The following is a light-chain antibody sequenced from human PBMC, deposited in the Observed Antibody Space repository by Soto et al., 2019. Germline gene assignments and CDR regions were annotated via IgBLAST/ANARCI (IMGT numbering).Light chain of an antibody. CDR1: SSDVGNYNY. CDR2: GVS. Sequence: QSALTQPASVSGSPGQSITISCTGASSDVGNYNYVSWYQQHPGKAPKLIIYGVSNRPSGVSNRFSGSKSGNTASLTISGLQAEDEADYYCSSYTSSTTLYVFGTGTKVTVL. CDR3: SSYTSSTTLYV. V-gene: IGLV2-14*03. J-gene: IGLJ1*01.